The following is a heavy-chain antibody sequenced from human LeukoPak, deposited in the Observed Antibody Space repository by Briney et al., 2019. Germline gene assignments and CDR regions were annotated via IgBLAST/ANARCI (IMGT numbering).Heavy chain of an antibody. CDR3: ARASDYVWGSYRYRPYYYYMDV. V-gene: IGHV1-69*05. Sequence: PVKASCKASRRTFSRYAIISVRQAPGLGRGWWGGTIPIFGTANYAQKFQCRVTITTDESTSTAYMKLSSLRSEDTAVYYCARASDYVWGSYRYRPYYYYMDVWGKGSTVTVSS. CDR2: TIPIFGTA. J-gene: IGHJ6*03. CDR1: RRTFSRYA. D-gene: IGHD3-16*02.